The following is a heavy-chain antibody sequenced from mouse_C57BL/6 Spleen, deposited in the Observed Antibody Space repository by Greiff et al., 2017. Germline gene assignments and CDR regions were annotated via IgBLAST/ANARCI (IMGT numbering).Heavy chain of an antibody. CDR3: ATSYGYDVGY. D-gene: IGHD2-2*01. J-gene: IGHJ2*01. Sequence: EVQLQQSGAELVRPGASVKLSCTASGFNIKDYYMHWVKQRPEQGLEWIGRIDPEDGDTEYAPKFQGKATMTADTSPNTAYLQLSTLPSEDTAVYYCATSYGYDVGYWGQGTTLTVSS. CDR2: IDPEDGDT. CDR1: GFNIKDYY. V-gene: IGHV14-1*01.